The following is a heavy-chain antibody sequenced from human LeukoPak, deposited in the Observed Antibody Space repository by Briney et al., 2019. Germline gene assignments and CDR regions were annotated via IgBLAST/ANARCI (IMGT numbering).Heavy chain of an antibody. D-gene: IGHD5-24*01. CDR1: GYSFSSYW. CDR2: IYPGGSET. V-gene: IGHV5-51*01. CDR3: ARASRDGYNQNFDH. Sequence: GESLQISCKGLGYSFSSYWNAWVRKRPGKGLEWMGIIYPGGSETRYDPSFQGQVTISADRSTSTAYLQWSSLRASDTAMYYCARASRDGYNQNFDHWGQGTLVTVSS. J-gene: IGHJ4*02.